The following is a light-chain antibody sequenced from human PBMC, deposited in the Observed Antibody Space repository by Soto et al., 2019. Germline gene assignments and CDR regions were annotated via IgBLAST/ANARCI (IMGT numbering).Light chain of an antibody. J-gene: IGKJ2*02. V-gene: IGKV3-15*01. CDR2: DAS. CDR3: QQYNNWPPCT. CDR1: QSVSSN. Sequence: ETVMTQSPATLSVSPGERATLSCRASQSVSSNLAWYQQKPGQAPRLLIYDASTRATGIPARFSGGGSGTEFTLTISSLQSEDFAVYYCQQYNNWPPCTFCQGTKLEIK.